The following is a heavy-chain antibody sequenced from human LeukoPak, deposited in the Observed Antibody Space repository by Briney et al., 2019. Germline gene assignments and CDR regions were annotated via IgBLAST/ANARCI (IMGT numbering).Heavy chain of an antibody. J-gene: IGHJ4*02. V-gene: IGHV3-13*01. CDR2: VGTAGDT. CDR3: ARSHLYYGSGIDY. Sequence: PGGSLRLSCAASGFTFSTYDMHWVRQGAGKGLEWVSAVGTAGDTYYSGPVKGRFTISRENAKNSLFLQMNSLRAGDTAVYYCARSHLYYGSGIDYWGQGTLVTVSS. D-gene: IGHD3-10*01. CDR1: GFTFSTYD.